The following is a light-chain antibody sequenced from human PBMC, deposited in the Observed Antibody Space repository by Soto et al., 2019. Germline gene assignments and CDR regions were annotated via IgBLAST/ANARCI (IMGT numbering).Light chain of an antibody. J-gene: IGKJ5*01. CDR3: QQRNNWPPIT. Sequence: EIVLTQSPATLSLSPGERATLSCRASHSVSNNLAWYQQRPGQAPRLLIYDASNRATGIPARFSGSGSGTDFTLIISSLGPEDFAIYYCQQRNNWPPITFGQGTRLEI. CDR2: DAS. CDR1: HSVSNN. V-gene: IGKV3-11*01.